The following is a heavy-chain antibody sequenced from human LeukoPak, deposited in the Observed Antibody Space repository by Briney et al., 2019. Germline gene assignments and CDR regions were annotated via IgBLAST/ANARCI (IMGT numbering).Heavy chain of an antibody. D-gene: IGHD3-9*01. CDR2: IYYSGST. V-gene: IGHV4-39*07. CDR1: GGSFSNYY. Sequence: SETLSLTCAVYGGSFSNYYWGWIRQPPGKGLEWIGSIYYSGSTYYNPSLKSRVTISVDTSKNQFSLKLSSVTAADTAVYYCASWDYDILTGYPQGYAFDIWGQGTMVTVSS. CDR3: ASWDYDILTGYPQGYAFDI. J-gene: IGHJ3*02.